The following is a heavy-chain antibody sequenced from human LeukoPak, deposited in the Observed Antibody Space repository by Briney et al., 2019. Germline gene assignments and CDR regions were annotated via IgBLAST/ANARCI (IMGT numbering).Heavy chain of an antibody. J-gene: IGHJ4*02. Sequence: ASVKVSCKASGYTFTGYYMHWVRQAPGQGLEWMGWINPNSGGTNYAQKFQGRVTMTRDTSISTAYMELSRPRSDDTAVYYCARTGYSYGYPFDYWGQGTLVTVSS. CDR3: ARTGYSYGYPFDY. V-gene: IGHV1-2*02. CDR2: INPNSGGT. D-gene: IGHD5-18*01. CDR1: GYTFTGYY.